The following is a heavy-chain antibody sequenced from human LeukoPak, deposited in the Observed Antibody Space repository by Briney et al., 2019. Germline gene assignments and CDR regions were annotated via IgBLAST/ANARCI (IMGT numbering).Heavy chain of an antibody. CDR3: TRDLMDYDVSTGLHHYYMDV. CDR2: IKTDGSTT. J-gene: IGHJ6*02. CDR1: GFIFSGYW. D-gene: IGHD3-9*01. Sequence: GGSLRLSCAGSGFIFSGYWIHWVRQAPGKGLVWVSRIKTDGSTTYYADSVKGRFTISRDNAKNTLYLQMNTLRVEDTAVYYCTRDLMDYDVSTGLHHYYMDVWGQGTTVTVSS. V-gene: IGHV3-74*01.